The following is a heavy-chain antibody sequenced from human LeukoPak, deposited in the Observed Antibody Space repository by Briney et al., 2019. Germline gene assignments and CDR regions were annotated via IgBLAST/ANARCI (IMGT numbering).Heavy chain of an antibody. J-gene: IGHJ5*02. D-gene: IGHD3-10*01. Sequence: SETLSLTCTVSGGSISSYSWSWIRQPAGKGLEWIGRIFASGSTKYNPSLKSRVTMSVETSKNQFSLKLSSVTTADTAVYYCARGSGNDYYGSGPIDKWFDPWGQGTLVTVSS. CDR3: ARGSGNDYYGSGPIDKWFDP. CDR2: IFASGST. CDR1: GGSISSYS. V-gene: IGHV4-4*07.